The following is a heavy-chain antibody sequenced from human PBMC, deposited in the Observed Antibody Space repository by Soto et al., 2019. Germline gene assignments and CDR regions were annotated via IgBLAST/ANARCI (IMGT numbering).Heavy chain of an antibody. Sequence: GASVKVSCKASEYTFSAHYIHWVRQAPGQGLEWMGWINPSNGDTNYTQNFQGRVTMTRDTSITTAYMELKSLRSDDTAVYYCAKGHYYDNFGNWVANQAFDYWGQGNLVTVSS. CDR2: INPSNGDT. D-gene: IGHD3-22*01. J-gene: IGHJ4*02. CDR3: AKGHYYDNFGNWVANQAFDY. CDR1: EYTFSAHY. V-gene: IGHV1-2*02.